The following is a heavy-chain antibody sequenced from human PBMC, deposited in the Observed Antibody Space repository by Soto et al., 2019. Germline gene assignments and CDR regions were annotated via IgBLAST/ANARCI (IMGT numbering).Heavy chain of an antibody. CDR1: GFSLSNTRMG. CDR2: IFSNDEK. D-gene: IGHD3-10*01. CDR3: AWTDGSLRRGFDY. Sequence: QVSLKESGPVLVKPTETLTLTCTVSGFSLSNTRMGVSWIRQPPGKALEWLAHIFSNDEKSYNTALKSSLTISKDTSKSQVVLTMTNMDPVDTATYYCAWTDGSLRRGFDYWGQGTLVTVSS. V-gene: IGHV2-26*01. J-gene: IGHJ4*02.